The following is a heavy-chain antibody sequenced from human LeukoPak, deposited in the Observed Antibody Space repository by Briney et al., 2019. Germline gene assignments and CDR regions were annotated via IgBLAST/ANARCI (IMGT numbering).Heavy chain of an antibody. CDR1: GFTFGNFA. J-gene: IGHJ4*02. CDR3: AKDYAVLPAAHYYFDY. D-gene: IGHD2-2*01. V-gene: IGHV3-23*01. Sequence: PGGSLRLSCAVSGFTFGNFAMTWVRQAPGKGLEWVSSIGGSGGTTYYADSVKGRFTISRDNSKNTLYLQMNSLRAEDTAVYYCAKDYAVLPAAHYYFDYWGQGTLVTVSS. CDR2: IGGSGGTT.